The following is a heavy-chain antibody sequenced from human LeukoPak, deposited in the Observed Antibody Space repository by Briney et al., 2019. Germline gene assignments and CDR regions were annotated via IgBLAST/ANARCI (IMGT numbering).Heavy chain of an antibody. CDR2: LYYSSNT. J-gene: IGHJ5*02. Sequence: SETLSLTCAVSGGSISNNNYFCGWIRQPPGKGLEWIGSLYYSSNTYYNPSLESRVTISVDMSKNQFSLRLNSVTAADTAVYYCASGYSGAYSAWFDPWGQGTLVTVSS. CDR1: GGSISNNNYF. D-gene: IGHD1-26*01. CDR3: ASGYSGAYSAWFDP. V-gene: IGHV4-39*01.